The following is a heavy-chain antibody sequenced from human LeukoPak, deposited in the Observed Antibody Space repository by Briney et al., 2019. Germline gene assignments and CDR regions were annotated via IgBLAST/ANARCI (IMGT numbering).Heavy chain of an antibody. V-gene: IGHV1-69*13. J-gene: IGHJ6*02. Sequence: ASVKVSCKASGYTFTSYGISWVRQAPGQGLEWMGGIIPIFGTANYAQKFQGRVTITADESTSTAYMELSSLRSEDTAVYYCARDPEGHYSSSWYGYYYYYGMDVWGQGTTVTVSS. D-gene: IGHD6-13*01. CDR1: GYTFTSYG. CDR2: IIPIFGTA. CDR3: ARDPEGHYSSSWYGYYYYYGMDV.